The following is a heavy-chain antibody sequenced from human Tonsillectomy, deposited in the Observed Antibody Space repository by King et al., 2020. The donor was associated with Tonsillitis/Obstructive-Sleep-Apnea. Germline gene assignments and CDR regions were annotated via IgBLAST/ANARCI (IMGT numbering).Heavy chain of an antibody. CDR2: IRSKAYGGTT. Sequence: VQLVESGGGLVQPGRSLRLSCTASGFTFGDYAMSWVRQAPGKGLEWVGFIRSKAYGGTTEYAASVKGRFTISSDDSKSIAYLKMNSLKTEDTAVYYCTRRIMITFGGVISWDAFDIWGQGTMVTVSS. CDR1: GFTFGDYA. V-gene: IGHV3-49*04. J-gene: IGHJ3*02. D-gene: IGHD3-16*01. CDR3: TRRIMITFGGVISWDAFDI.